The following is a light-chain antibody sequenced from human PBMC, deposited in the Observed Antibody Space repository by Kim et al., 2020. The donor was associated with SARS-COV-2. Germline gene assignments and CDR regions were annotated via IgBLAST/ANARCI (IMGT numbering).Light chain of an antibody. CDR2: RNN. J-gene: IGLJ3*02. CDR3: SAWDISLSALM. V-gene: IGLV10-54*01. CDR1: SDNVGNQG. Sequence: QAGLTQPPSVSKGLRQTATITFTGNSDNVGNQGAAWLQQHQGHPPKLLSYRNNSRPSGISERFSASRSGNIASLTITRLQPEDEADYYCSAWDISLSALMFGGGTRLTVL.